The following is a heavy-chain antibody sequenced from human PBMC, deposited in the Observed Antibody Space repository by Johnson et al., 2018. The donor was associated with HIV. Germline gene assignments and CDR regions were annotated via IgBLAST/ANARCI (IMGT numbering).Heavy chain of an antibody. J-gene: IGHJ3*01. CDR1: GFTFSSYG. CDR3: TKDVGNYWPDSFDV. CDR2: IWYDGSNK. Sequence: HVQLVESGGGVVQPGRSLRLSCAASGFTFSSYGMHWVRQAPGKGLEWVAVIWYDGSNKYYADSVKGRFTISRDKSKNTLYLQMNSLSTEDTAVYYCTKDVGNYWPDSFDVWGQGTMVTVSS. D-gene: IGHD3-22*01. V-gene: IGHV3-33*03.